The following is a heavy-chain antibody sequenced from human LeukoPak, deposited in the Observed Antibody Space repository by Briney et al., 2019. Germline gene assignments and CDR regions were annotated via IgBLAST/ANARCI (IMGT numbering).Heavy chain of an antibody. V-gene: IGHV3-23*01. CDR3: AKDSKAAAAFDI. D-gene: IGHD3-3*02. Sequence: GGSLRLSCAVSGFTLSNTVMNWVRQAPGKGLEWVSTIRTSGGSTYYADSVKGRFTISRDISKNTLYLQMSSLRAEDTAVYFCAKDSKAAAAFDIWGQGTVVSVSS. CDR2: IRTSGGST. CDR1: GFTLSNTV. J-gene: IGHJ3*02.